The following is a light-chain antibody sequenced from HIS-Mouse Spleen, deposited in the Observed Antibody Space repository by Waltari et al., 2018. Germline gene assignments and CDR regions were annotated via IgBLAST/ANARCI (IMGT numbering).Light chain of an antibody. CDR1: QGISSY. CDR3: QQLNSYPP. J-gene: IGKJ4*01. V-gene: IGKV1-9*01. Sequence: DILLTQSPSFLSASVGDRVTITCRASQGISSYLAWYQQRPGKAPKLLIYAASTLQSGVPSRFSGSGSGTEFTLTISSLQPEDFATYYCQQLNSYPPFGGGTKVEIK. CDR2: AAS.